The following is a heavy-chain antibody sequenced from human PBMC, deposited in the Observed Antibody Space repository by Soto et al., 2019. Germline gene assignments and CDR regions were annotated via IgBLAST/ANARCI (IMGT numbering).Heavy chain of an antibody. D-gene: IGHD3-10*01. CDR2: MDPNSGNS. CDR1: GGTFSSYA. CDR3: ARGSPPGAFMYYMDV. V-gene: IGHV1-8*02. Sequence: ASVKVSCKASGGTFSSYAISWVRQAPGQGLEWMGWMDPNSGNSGYAQKFQGRVTMTRNTSISTAYMELSSLTSEDTAVYYCARGSPPGAFMYYMDVWGKGTAVTVSS. J-gene: IGHJ6*03.